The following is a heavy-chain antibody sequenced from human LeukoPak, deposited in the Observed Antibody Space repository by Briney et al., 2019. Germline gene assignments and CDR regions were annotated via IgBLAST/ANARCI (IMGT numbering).Heavy chain of an antibody. Sequence: PGGSLRLSCAASGFTFSSYGMHWVRQAPGKGLEWVAVISHDGGNKDYSDSVKGRFTISRDNSKNTLYLQMNSLRAEDTAVYYCANDYSNYYSYGMDVWGQGTTVTVSS. D-gene: IGHD4-11*01. CDR2: ISHDGGNK. V-gene: IGHV3-30*18. J-gene: IGHJ6*02. CDR1: GFTFSSYG. CDR3: ANDYSNYYSYGMDV.